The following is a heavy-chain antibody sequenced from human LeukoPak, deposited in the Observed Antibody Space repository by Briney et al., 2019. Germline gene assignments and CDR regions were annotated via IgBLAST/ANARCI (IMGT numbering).Heavy chain of an antibody. V-gene: IGHV4-34*01. J-gene: IGHJ4*02. CDR2: INHSGST. CDR3: ARDSNYDSSGAYDY. Sequence: PGGSLRLSCAASGFIFSDHYIDWVRQPPGKGLEWIGEINHSGSTNYNPSLKSRVTISVDTSKNQFSLQLNSVTPEDTAVYYCARDSNYDSSGAYDYWGQGTLVTVSS. D-gene: IGHD3-22*01. CDR1: GFIFSDHY.